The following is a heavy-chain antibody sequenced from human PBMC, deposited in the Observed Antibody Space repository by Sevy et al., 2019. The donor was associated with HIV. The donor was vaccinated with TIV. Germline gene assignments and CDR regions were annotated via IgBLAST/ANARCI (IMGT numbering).Heavy chain of an antibody. CDR1: GFTFSSYA. CDR3: AKVSTSIVVVITWDY. J-gene: IGHJ4*02. V-gene: IGHV3-23*01. CDR2: ISGSGGST. D-gene: IGHD3-22*01. Sequence: GGSLRLSCAASGFTFSSYAMSWVRQAPGKGLEWVSAISGSGGSTYYADSVKGRFTISRDNSKNTLYLQMNSLRAEDTAVYYCAKVSTSIVVVITWDYWGQGTLVTVSS.